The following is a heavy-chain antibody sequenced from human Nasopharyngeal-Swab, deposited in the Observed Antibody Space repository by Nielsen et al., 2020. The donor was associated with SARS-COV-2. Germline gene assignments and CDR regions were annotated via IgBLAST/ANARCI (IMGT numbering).Heavy chain of an antibody. CDR3: AKVNYGSGSYHWFDP. CDR2: ISGSGGST. CDR1: GFTFSSYA. V-gene: IGHV3-23*01. J-gene: IGHJ5*02. D-gene: IGHD3-10*01. Sequence: GGSLRLSCAASGFTFSSYAMSWVRQAPGKGLEWVSAISGSGGSTYYADSLKGRFTISRDNSKNTLYLQMNSLRAEDTAVYYCAKVNYGSGSYHWFDPWGQGTLVTVSS.